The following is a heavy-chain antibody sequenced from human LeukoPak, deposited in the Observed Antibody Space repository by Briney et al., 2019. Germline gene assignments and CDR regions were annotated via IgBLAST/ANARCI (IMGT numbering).Heavy chain of an antibody. D-gene: IGHD4-23*01. CDR3: ATVDVVKGGFDY. V-gene: IGHV3-30*04. CDR2: ISYDGSNK. CDR1: GFTFSSCA. J-gene: IGHJ4*02. Sequence: GGSLRLSCAASGFTFSSCAMHWVRQAPGKGLEWVAVISYDGSNKYYADSVKGRFTISRDNSKNTLYLQMNSLRAEDTAVYYCATVDVVKGGFDYWGQGTLVTVSS.